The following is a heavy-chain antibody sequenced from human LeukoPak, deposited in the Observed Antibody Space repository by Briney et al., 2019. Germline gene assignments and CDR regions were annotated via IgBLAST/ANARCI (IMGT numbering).Heavy chain of an antibody. Sequence: PGRSLRLSCAASGFTFSSYGMHWVRQAPGKGLEWVAVISYDGSNKYYADSVKGRFTISRDNSKNTLYLQMNSLRAEDTAVYYCAKGGPLWSGYDAFVIWGQGTMVTVSP. V-gene: IGHV3-30*18. CDR2: ISYDGSNK. J-gene: IGHJ3*02. D-gene: IGHD3-3*01. CDR3: AKGGPLWSGYDAFVI. CDR1: GFTFSSYG.